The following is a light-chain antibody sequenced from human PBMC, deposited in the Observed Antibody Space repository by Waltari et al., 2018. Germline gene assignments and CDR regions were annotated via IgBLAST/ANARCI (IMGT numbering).Light chain of an antibody. J-gene: IGLJ2*01. CDR3: AAWDDSLNGPV. Sequence: ASGTPGQRVTISCSGSSSNIGSNTVNWYQQLPGTAPKLLIYSNNQRPSGVPDRFSGSKSGTSASLAISGLQSEDEADYYCAAWDDSLNGPVFGGGTKLTVL. CDR2: SNN. CDR1: SSNIGSNT. V-gene: IGLV1-44*01.